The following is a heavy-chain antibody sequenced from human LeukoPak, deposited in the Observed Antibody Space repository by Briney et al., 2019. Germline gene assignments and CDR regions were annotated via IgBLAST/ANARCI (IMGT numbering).Heavy chain of an antibody. CDR1: GFTFSHYA. Sequence: GGSLRLSCAASGFTFSHYAMSWVRQAQGKGLEWVSALSGSGASTYYADSVKGRFTISRDNSKNTLYLQMNSPRAEDTAVYYCASGREFDWLLSGPHFDYWGQGALVTVSS. CDR3: ASGREFDWLLSGPHFDY. V-gene: IGHV3-23*01. CDR2: LSGSGAST. J-gene: IGHJ4*02. D-gene: IGHD3-9*01.